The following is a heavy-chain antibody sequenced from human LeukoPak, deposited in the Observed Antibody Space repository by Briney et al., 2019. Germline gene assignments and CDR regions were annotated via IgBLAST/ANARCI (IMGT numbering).Heavy chain of an antibody. J-gene: IGHJ4*02. CDR3: AKSNYGDQPPGRY. Sequence: SGRSLRLSCAASGFTFSSYSMNWVRQAPGKGQEWVSYISSSSSTIYYADSVKGRFTISRDNSKNTLYLQMNSLRAEDTAVYYCAKSNYGDQPPGRYWGQGTLVTVSS. CDR1: GFTFSSYS. V-gene: IGHV3-48*01. D-gene: IGHD4-17*01. CDR2: ISSSSSTI.